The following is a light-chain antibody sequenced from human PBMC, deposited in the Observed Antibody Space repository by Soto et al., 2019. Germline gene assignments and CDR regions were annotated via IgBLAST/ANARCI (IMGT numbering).Light chain of an antibody. CDR1: QDISNY. CDR3: QQANSFLPLT. V-gene: IGKV1-33*01. CDR2: DAS. Sequence: DIQMTQSPSSLSAFVGDRVTITCQASQDISNYLNWYQQKPGKVPKLLIYDASNLETGVPSRFSGSGSGTDFTFTISSLQPEDFATYYCQQANSFLPLTFGGGTKVEIK. J-gene: IGKJ4*01.